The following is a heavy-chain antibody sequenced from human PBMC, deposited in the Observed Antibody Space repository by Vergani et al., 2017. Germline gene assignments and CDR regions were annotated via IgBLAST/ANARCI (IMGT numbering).Heavy chain of an antibody. D-gene: IGHD3-16*01. CDR1: GFTLSNYD. J-gene: IGHJ4*02. CDR3: EKHFRGWGIDY. Sequence: QVQLVESGGGVVQRGGSLRLSCATSGFTLSNYDMQWSRQGPGKGLEFVAFIQFDGSNQYYADSVKGRFTLSRDFSKNTLYLQMKSLRTDDTATYYCEKHFRGWGIDYWGQGTQVIVSS. V-gene: IGHV3-30*02. CDR2: IQFDGSNQ.